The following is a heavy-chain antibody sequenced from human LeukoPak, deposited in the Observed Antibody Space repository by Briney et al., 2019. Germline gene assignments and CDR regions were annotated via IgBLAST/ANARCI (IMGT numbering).Heavy chain of an antibody. V-gene: IGHV3-23*01. CDR2: VDGGGGGT. CDR3: ARDRGWPAVHFDL. D-gene: IGHD2-15*01. CDR1: GFTLSSYA. Sequence: GGSLRLSCAASGFTLSSYAMTWVRQAPGRGLEWVSSVDGGGGGTYYADSVKGRFTISRDNSKNMLYLQMNSLGAEDTALYYCARDRGWPAVHFDLWGQGTLVTVSS. J-gene: IGHJ4*02.